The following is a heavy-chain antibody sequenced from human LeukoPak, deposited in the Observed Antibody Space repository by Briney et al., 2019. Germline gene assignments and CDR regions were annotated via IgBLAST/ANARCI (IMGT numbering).Heavy chain of an antibody. V-gene: IGHV4-34*01. CDR3: ARGPLPYCSSTSGYLGGYYYYGMDV. J-gene: IGHJ6*04. CDR2: INHSGRT. D-gene: IGHD2-2*01. Sequence: SETLSLTCAVYGGSFSGYYWSWMRQPPGKGREWCGEINHSGRTHYNPSLKSRVTISGHTSKNQFSLKLSSVPAADTAVYYCARGPLPYCSSTSGYLGGYYYYGMDVWGKGTTVTVSS. CDR1: GGSFSGYY.